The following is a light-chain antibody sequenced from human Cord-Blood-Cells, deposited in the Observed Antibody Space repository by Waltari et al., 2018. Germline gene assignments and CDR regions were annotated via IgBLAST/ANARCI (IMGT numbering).Light chain of an antibody. CDR1: SPNIGSNY. CDR3: AACDDSLSGLWV. J-gene: IGLJ3*02. V-gene: IGLV1-47*01. Sequence: QSVLTQPPSASGTPGQRVTISCSGSSPNIGSNYVYWYQQLPGTAPKLLIYRNKQRPSGGPDRFSGSKSGTSSSLSISGLRSEDEADYYCAACDDSLSGLWVFGGGTKLTVL. CDR2: RNK.